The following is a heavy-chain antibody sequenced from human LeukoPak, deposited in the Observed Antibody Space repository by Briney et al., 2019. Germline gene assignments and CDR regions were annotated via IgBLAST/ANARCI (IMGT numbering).Heavy chain of an antibody. CDR2: IYSGGRT. CDR3: VSFYETY. V-gene: IGHV3-53*01. Sequence: PGGSLRLSCAASGFTVISNYMSWVRQAPGKGLEWVSVIYSGGRTYYADSVKGRFTISKDNAKNTVYLQMNSLRAEDTAVYYCVSFYETYWGRGTLATVSS. CDR1: GFTVISNY. J-gene: IGHJ4*02. D-gene: IGHD2/OR15-2a*01.